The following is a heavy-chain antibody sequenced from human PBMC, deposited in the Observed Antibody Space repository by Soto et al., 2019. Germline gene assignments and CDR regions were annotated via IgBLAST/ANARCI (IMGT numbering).Heavy chain of an antibody. CDR2: INSDGSST. J-gene: IGHJ1*01. CDR1: GFTFSSYW. D-gene: IGHD3-22*01. Sequence: GGSLRLSCAASGFTFSSYWMHWVRQAPGKGLVWVSRINSDGSSTSYADSVKGRFTISRDNSKNTLYLQMNSLRAEDTAVYYCAREGRERTYYYDSSGYYFAEYFQHWGQGTLVTVSS. V-gene: IGHV3-74*01. CDR3: AREGRERTYYYDSSGYYFAEYFQH.